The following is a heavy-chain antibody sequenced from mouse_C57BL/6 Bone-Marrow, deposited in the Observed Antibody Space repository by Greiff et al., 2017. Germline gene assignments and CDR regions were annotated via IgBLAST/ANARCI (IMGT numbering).Heavy chain of an antibody. J-gene: IGHJ3*01. D-gene: IGHD1-1*01. CDR1: GYTFTSYW. V-gene: IGHV1-59*01. CDR2: IDPSDSYT. CDR3: AIPLYYYGSMWFAY. Sequence: QVQLQQPGAELVRPGTSVKLSCKASGYTFTSYWMHWVKQRPGQGLEWIGVIDPSDSYTNYNQKFKGKATLTVDTSSSTAYMQLSSLTSEDSAVYYCAIPLYYYGSMWFAYWGQGTLVTVSA.